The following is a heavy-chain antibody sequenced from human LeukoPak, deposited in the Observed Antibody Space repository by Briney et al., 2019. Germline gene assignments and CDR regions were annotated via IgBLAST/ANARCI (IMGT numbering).Heavy chain of an antibody. CDR1: GFTFNTYT. Sequence: GGSLRLSCAASGFTFNTYTMNWVRQAPGKGLEWVSSIISGSSATHYADSVKGRLTISRDNAKNSLYLQMDNLRAEDTAVYYCVRGDGRDYWGQGTLVTVSS. CDR3: VRGDGRDY. V-gene: IGHV3-21*01. CDR2: IISGSSAT. J-gene: IGHJ4*02. D-gene: IGHD5-24*01.